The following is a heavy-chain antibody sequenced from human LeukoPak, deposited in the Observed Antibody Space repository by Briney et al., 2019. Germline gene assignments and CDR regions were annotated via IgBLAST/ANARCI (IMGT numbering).Heavy chain of an antibody. CDR2: INHSGST. V-gene: IGHV4-34*01. CDR1: GGSFSGYY. CDR3: ARHAHYGSGPVDY. Sequence: PSETLSLTCAVYGGSFSGYYWSWIRQPPGKGLEWIGEINHSGSTNYNPSLKSRVTISVDTSKNQFSLKLSSVTAADTAVYYCARHAHYGSGPVDYWGQGTLVTVSS. D-gene: IGHD3-10*01. J-gene: IGHJ4*02.